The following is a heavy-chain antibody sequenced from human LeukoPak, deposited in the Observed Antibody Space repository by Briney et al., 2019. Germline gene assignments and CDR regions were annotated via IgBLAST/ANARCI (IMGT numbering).Heavy chain of an antibody. CDR2: IWYDGSNK. D-gene: IGHD2-8*01. J-gene: IGHJ4*02. CDR1: GFTFSSYG. V-gene: IGHV3-33*01. Sequence: PGRSLRLSCAVSGFTFSSYGMHWVRQAPGKGLEWVAVIWYDGSNKYYADSVKGRFTISRDNSKNTLYLQMNSLRVEDTGAYICARDPAFCTNGVWYLLDYWGQGTLVTVSS. CDR3: ARDPAFCTNGVWYLLDY.